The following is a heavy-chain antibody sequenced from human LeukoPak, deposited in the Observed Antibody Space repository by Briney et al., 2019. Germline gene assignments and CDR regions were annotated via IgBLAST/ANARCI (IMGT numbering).Heavy chain of an antibody. CDR3: AKSGTIFGVVIIFFDY. Sequence: GGSLRLSCTVSGFTVSSNSMSWVRQAPGKGLEWVSAISGSGGSTYYADSVKGRFTISRDNSKNTLYLQMNSLRAEDTAVYYCAKSGTIFGVVIIFFDYWGQGTLVTVSS. D-gene: IGHD3-3*01. CDR1: GFTVSSNS. CDR2: ISGSGGST. V-gene: IGHV3-23*01. J-gene: IGHJ4*02.